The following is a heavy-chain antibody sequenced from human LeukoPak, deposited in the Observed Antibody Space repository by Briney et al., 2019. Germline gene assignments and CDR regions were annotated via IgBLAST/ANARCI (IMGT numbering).Heavy chain of an antibody. J-gene: IGHJ4*02. V-gene: IGHV3-53*01. Sequence: GGSLRLSCAASGFNVNTNYMSWVRQTPGRGLEWVSFIYSDNTHYSHSVKGRFTISRDNSKNTLYLQMNSLRAEDTAVYYCARRAGAYSHPYDYWGQGTLVTVSS. CDR1: GFNVNTNY. CDR2: IYSDNT. D-gene: IGHD4/OR15-4a*01. CDR3: ARRAGAYSHPYDY.